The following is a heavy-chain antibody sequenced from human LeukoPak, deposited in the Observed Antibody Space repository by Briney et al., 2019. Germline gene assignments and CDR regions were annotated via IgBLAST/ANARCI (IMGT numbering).Heavy chain of an antibody. V-gene: IGHV3-7*01. CDR1: GFTFINHW. CDR2: INPDGSDK. CDR3: AREIWWRFDY. Sequence: GGSLRLSCSASGFTFINHWMSWVRQAPGKGLECVAKINPDGSDKFYMDSVRGRFTISRDNSKNSLFLQLNSLRAEDTAVYYCAREIWWRFDYWGQGTLVTVSS. J-gene: IGHJ4*02. D-gene: IGHD5-12*01.